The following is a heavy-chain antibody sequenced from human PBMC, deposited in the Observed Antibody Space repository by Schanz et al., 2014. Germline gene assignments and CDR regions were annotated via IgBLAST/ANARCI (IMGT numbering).Heavy chain of an antibody. CDR3: ARPPHDSSGYYPFDY. CDR1: GFTFSIYA. V-gene: IGHV3-64*04. Sequence: VQLVESGGGLVQPGGSLRLSCSASGFTFSIYAMHWVRQAPGKGLEYVSAISHDGYSTYYADSVKGRFTISSDNSKSTLYLQMSSLRAEDTAVYYCARPPHDSSGYYPFDYWGQGTLVTVSS. CDR2: ISHDGYST. J-gene: IGHJ4*02. D-gene: IGHD3-22*01.